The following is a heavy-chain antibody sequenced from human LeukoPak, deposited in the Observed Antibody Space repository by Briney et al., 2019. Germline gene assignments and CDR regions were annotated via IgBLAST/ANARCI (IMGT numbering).Heavy chain of an antibody. D-gene: IGHD2-2*01. V-gene: IGHV4-61*02. CDR3: ARSRYQLLPGYNWFDP. CDR1: GGSISSGSYY. CDR2: IYTSGST. J-gene: IGHJ5*02. Sequence: PSETLSLTCTVPGGSISSGSYYWSWIRQPAGKGLEWIGRIYTSGSTNYNPSLKSRVTISVDTSKNQFSLKLSSVTAADTAVYYCARSRYQLLPGYNWFDPWGQGTLVTVSS.